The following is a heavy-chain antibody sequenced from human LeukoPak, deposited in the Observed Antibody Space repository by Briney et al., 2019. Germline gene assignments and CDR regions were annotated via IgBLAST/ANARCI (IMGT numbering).Heavy chain of an antibody. D-gene: IGHD3-3*01. CDR3: ARSESGYDPFYYFDY. Sequence: SETLSLTCTVSGDSISSYYWSWIRQPAGKGLEWIGRIYTSGSTNYNPSLKSRVTMSVYTSKNQFSLKLSSVTAADTAVYYCARSESGYDPFYYFDYWGQGTLVTVSS. CDR2: IYTSGST. J-gene: IGHJ4*02. V-gene: IGHV4-4*07. CDR1: GDSISSYY.